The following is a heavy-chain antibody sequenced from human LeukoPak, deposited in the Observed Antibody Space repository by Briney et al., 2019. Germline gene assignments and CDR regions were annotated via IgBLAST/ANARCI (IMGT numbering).Heavy chain of an antibody. CDR1: GYSFTSYW. D-gene: IGHD3-3*01. Sequence: GESLQISCKGSGYSFTSYWISWVRQMPGKGLEWMGRIDPSDSYTNYSPSFQGHVTISADKSISTAYLQWSSLKASDTAMYYCARLTNDFWSGYYTDVWGQGTTVTVSS. J-gene: IGHJ6*02. CDR2: IDPSDSYT. V-gene: IGHV5-10-1*01. CDR3: ARLTNDFWSGYYTDV.